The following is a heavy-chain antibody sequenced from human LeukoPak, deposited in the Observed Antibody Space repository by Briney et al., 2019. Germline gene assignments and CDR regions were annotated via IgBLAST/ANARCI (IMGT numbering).Heavy chain of an antibody. CDR2: ISGDGGTT. J-gene: IGHJ4*02. CDR1: GFTFTNYH. D-gene: IGHD6-13*01. V-gene: IGHV3-23*01. CDR3: ARIAAAGGVYFDY. Sequence: GGSLRLSCAASGFTFTNYHMSWVRQAPGKGLEWVSAISGDGGTTYYADSVKGRFTVSRDSSKNTLFLQMNSLRAEDTAVYYCARIAAAGGVYFDYWGRGTLVTVSS.